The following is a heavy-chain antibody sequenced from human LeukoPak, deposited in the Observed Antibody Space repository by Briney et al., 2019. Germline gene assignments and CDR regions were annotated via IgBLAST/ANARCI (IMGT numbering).Heavy chain of an antibody. Sequence: GGSLRLSCAASGFPFSSYAMSWFRQAPGKGLHWVSAISGSGGSTYYADSVKGRFTISRDNSKNTLYLQMNSLRAEDTAVYYCAKASLYGSGAYYYYGMDVWGQGTTVTVSS. J-gene: IGHJ6*02. D-gene: IGHD3-10*01. V-gene: IGHV3-23*01. CDR1: GFPFSSYA. CDR2: ISGSGGST. CDR3: AKASLYGSGAYYYYGMDV.